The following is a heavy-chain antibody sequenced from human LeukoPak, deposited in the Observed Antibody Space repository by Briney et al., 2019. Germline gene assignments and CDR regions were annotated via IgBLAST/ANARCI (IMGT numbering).Heavy chain of an antibody. D-gene: IGHD2-8*01. CDR3: ARSFLGCTNGVCYTDYYYMDV. J-gene: IGHJ6*03. V-gene: IGHV1-24*01. Sequence: ASVKVSCKVSGYTLTELSMHWVRQAPGKGLEWMGGFDPEDGETIYAQKFQGRVTITADESTSTAYMELSSLRSEDTAVYYCARSFLGCTNGVCYTDYYYMDVWGKGTTVTVSS. CDR1: GYTLTELS. CDR2: FDPEDGET.